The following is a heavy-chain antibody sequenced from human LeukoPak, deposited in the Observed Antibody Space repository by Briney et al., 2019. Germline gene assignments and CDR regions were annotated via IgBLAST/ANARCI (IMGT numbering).Heavy chain of an antibody. Sequence: PSETLSLPCAVYGGSFNGYYWSWIPQPPGKGLECIGEINHSGSTNYNPSLKSRVTISVDTSKNQFSLKLSSVTAADTAVYYCARRRVVVVAATVPSLKRYWYFDLWGRGTLVTVSS. CDR2: INHSGST. D-gene: IGHD2-15*01. CDR3: ARRRVVVVAATVPSLKRYWYFDL. CDR1: GGSFNGYY. V-gene: IGHV4-34*01. J-gene: IGHJ2*01.